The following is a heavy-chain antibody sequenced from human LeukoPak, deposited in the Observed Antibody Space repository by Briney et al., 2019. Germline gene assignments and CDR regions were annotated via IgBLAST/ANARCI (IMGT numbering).Heavy chain of an antibody. CDR2: ISGSGGST. V-gene: IGHV3-23*01. CDR1: GFTFSSYA. Sequence: GGSLRLSCAASGFTFSSYAMSWVRQAPGKGLEWVLAISGSGGSTYYADSVKGRFTISRDNSKNTLYLQMNSLRAEDTAVYYCAKVPYCSGGSCYSNYYFDYWGQGTLVTVSS. J-gene: IGHJ4*02. D-gene: IGHD2-15*01. CDR3: AKVPYCSGGSCYSNYYFDY.